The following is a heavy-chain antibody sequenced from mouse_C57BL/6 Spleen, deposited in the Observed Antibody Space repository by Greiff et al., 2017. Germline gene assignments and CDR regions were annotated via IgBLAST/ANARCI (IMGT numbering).Heavy chain of an antibody. Sequence: QVQLQQSGAELVRPGASVTLSCKASGYTFTDYEMHWVKQTPVHGLEWIGAIDPETGGTAYNQKFKGKAILTADKSSSTAYMQLSSLTSEDSAVYYCAAYSYYFDYWGQGTTLTVSS. CDR2: IDPETGGT. CDR3: AAYSYYFDY. V-gene: IGHV1-15*01. D-gene: IGHD2-10*01. J-gene: IGHJ2*01. CDR1: GYTFTDYE.